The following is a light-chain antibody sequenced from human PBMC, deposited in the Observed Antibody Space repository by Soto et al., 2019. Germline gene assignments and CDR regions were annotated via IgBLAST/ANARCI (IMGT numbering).Light chain of an antibody. Sequence: EMVMTQSPGTLSLSPGERATLSCRASQSVSSSYLAWYQQKPGQAHRLLIYGAYSRATGIQDRFSGSGSGTDFTLTIRRLEPEDFAVYYCKQYGSSPRTFGQGTKVDIK. V-gene: IGKV3-20*01. CDR3: KQYGSSPRT. CDR1: QSVSSSY. J-gene: IGKJ1*01. CDR2: GAY.